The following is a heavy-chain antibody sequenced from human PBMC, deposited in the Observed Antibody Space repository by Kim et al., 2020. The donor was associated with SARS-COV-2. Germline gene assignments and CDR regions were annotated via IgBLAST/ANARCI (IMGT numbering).Heavy chain of an antibody. V-gene: IGHV7-4-1*02. J-gene: IGHJ6*02. CDR1: GYTFTSYA. Sequence: ASVKVSCKASGYTFTSYAMNWVRQAPGQGLEWMGWINTNTGNPTYAQGFTGRFVFSLDTSVSTAYLQISSLKAEDTAVYYCARVGGSSWPPYRGMDVWGQGTTVTVSS. CDR2: INTNTGNP. D-gene: IGHD6-13*01. CDR3: ARVGGSSWPPYRGMDV.